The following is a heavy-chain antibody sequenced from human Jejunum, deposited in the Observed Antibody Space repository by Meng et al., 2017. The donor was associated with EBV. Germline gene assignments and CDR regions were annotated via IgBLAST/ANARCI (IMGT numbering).Heavy chain of an antibody. D-gene: IGHD1-14*01. CDR3: AKERRGFYAEH. J-gene: IGHJ4*02. Sequence: QVQLVACGGGVFQPGRSLGLSCAASGFTFGDYAMHVVRQAPGKGLEWVALVSYGGSDKLYADSVKGRFTIYRDNSDNTLFLQMNSLKPEDTAVYYCAKERRGFYAEHWGQGTLVTVSS. CDR1: GFTFGDYA. V-gene: IGHV3-30*04. CDR2: VSYGGSDK.